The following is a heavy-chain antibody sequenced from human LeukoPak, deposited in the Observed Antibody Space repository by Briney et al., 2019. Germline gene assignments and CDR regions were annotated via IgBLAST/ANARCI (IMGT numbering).Heavy chain of an antibody. Sequence: ASVKVSCKASGYTFTSYGISWVRQAPGQGLEWMGWISVYNGNTNYAQKLQGRVTMTTDTSTSTAYMELRSLRSDDTAVYYCARARFLLPAAIVSWFDPWGQGTLVTVSS. CDR1: GYTFTSYG. J-gene: IGHJ5*02. CDR2: ISVYNGNT. D-gene: IGHD2-2*01. CDR3: ARARFLLPAAIVSWFDP. V-gene: IGHV1-18*01.